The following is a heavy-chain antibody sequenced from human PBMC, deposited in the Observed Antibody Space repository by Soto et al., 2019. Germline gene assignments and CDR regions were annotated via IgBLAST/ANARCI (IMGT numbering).Heavy chain of an antibody. CDR1: GFTFSSYA. V-gene: IGHV3-64D*06. J-gene: IGHJ6*02. CDR3: ARDYYDSSSYYYYYYGMDV. Sequence: PGGTLRLSCSASGFTFSSYAMHWVRKAPGKGLEYVSAISSNGGSTYYADSEKGRFTISRDNSKNTLYLQMSSLRAEDTAVYYCARDYYDSSSYYYYYYGMDVWGQGTTVTVSS. D-gene: IGHD3-22*01. CDR2: ISSNGGST.